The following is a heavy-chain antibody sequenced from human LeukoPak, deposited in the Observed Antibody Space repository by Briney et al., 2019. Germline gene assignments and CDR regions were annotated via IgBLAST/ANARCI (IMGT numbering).Heavy chain of an antibody. D-gene: IGHD3-22*01. CDR2: IYTSGST. J-gene: IGHJ5*02. CDR1: GGSISSGSYY. CDR3: AGYDSSGYRFDP. V-gene: IGHV4-61*02. Sequence: SETLSLTCTVSGGSISSGSYYWSWIRQPAGKGLEWIGRIYTSGSTNYNPSLKSRVTISVDTSKNQFSLKLSSVTAADTAVYYCAGYDSSGYRFDPWGQGTLVTVSS.